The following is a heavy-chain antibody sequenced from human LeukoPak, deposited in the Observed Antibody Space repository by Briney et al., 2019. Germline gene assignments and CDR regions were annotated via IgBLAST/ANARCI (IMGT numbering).Heavy chain of an antibody. CDR3: ARGYYGDYA. J-gene: IGHJ5*02. Sequence: GGSLRLSCVVSGFTFSSYWMNWVRQAPGKGLEWVANIKGGESETYYVDSVKGRFTISRDNAKKSLYLQMNSLRAEDTAVYYCARGYYGDYAWGQGTLVTVSS. V-gene: IGHV3-7*01. D-gene: IGHD4-17*01. CDR2: IKGGESET. CDR1: GFTFSSYW.